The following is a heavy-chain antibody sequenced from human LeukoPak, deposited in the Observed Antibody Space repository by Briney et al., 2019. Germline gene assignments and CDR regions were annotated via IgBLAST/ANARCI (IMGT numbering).Heavy chain of an antibody. J-gene: IGHJ3*02. Sequence: SETLSLTCTVSGYSISSGYYWGWIRQPPGKGLEWIGSIYHSGSTYYNPSLKSRVTIAVDTSKNQFSLKLGSVTAADTAVCDCARGRIVGAMAGGIDIWGQGTMVTVSS. D-gene: IGHD1-26*01. CDR2: IYHSGST. V-gene: IGHV4-38-2*02. CDR3: ARGRIVGAMAGGIDI. CDR1: GYSISSGYY.